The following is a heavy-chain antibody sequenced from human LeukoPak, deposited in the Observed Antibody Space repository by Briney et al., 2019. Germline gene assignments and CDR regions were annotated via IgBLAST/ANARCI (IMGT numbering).Heavy chain of an antibody. CDR1: GGSFSGYY. CDR2: INHSGST. Sequence: SETLSLTCAVYGGSFSGYYWSWIRQPPGKGLEWIGEINHSGSTNYNPSLKSRVTISVDTSKNQFSLKLSSVTAADTAVYYCARSAVAGKGETVNWFDPWGQGTLVTVPS. CDR3: ARSAVAGKGETVNWFDP. D-gene: IGHD6-19*01. J-gene: IGHJ5*02. V-gene: IGHV4-34*01.